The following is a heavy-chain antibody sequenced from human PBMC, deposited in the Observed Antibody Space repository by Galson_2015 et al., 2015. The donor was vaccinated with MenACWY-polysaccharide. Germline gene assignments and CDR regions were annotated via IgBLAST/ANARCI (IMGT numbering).Heavy chain of an antibody. D-gene: IGHD3-22*01. CDR3: ARLVGGVTTYDY. Sequence: SLRLSCAASGFTFSNYWMSWASQAPGKGLEWVASIKPDGSDKYYVDSVKGRFIISRDNAQNSLFLQMSNLRAEDTAVYYCARLVGGVTTYDYWGQGTLVTVSS. J-gene: IGHJ4*02. CDR1: GFTFSNYW. CDR2: IKPDGSDK. V-gene: IGHV3-7*01.